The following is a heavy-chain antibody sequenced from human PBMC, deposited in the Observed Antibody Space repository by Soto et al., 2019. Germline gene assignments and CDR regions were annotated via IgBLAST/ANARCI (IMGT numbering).Heavy chain of an antibody. CDR1: RYTFTNFY. CDR2: INPSGGST. V-gene: IGHV1-46*01. J-gene: IGHJ6*02. Sequence: ASVKGLRKASRYTFTNFYIHCLLQAPGQGLEWMGIINPSGGSTTYPQKFQGRVTMTRDTSTSTVHMELITLRSEDTAVYYCARSQVGRPLDVWGPGTTVTVSS. CDR3: ARSQVGRPLDV. D-gene: IGHD1-26*01.